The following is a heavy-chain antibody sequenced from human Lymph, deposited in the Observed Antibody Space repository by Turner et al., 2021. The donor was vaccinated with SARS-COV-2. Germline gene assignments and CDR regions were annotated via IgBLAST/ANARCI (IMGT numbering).Heavy chain of an antibody. CDR2: IYYRGST. V-gene: IGHV4-59*11. Sequence: QAQLQESSPRLVKPLESLSLTCTVSGGSMNSHYWSWSRQPPGKRLEWIGYIYYRGSTNYNPSLESRVTISVDTSRNQFSLNLTAVTAADTAIYYCARETVNNWVDPWGQGTLVTVSS. CDR1: GGSMNSHY. D-gene: IGHD2-21*02. CDR3: ARETVNNWVDP. J-gene: IGHJ5*02.